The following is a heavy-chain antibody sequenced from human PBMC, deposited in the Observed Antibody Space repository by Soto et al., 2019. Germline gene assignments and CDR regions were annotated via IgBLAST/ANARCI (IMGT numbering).Heavy chain of an antibody. CDR1: GFTFSSYG. CDR2: ISYDGSNK. D-gene: IGHD6-19*01. CDR3: AKTFSAVAVLDL. Sequence: QVPLVESGGGVVQPGRSLRLSCAASGFTFSSYGMHWVRQAPGKGLEWVAVISYDGSNKYYADSVKGRFTISRDNSKNTLYLQMNSLRAEDTAVYYCAKTFSAVAVLDLWGQGTLVTVSS. J-gene: IGHJ5*02. V-gene: IGHV3-30*18.